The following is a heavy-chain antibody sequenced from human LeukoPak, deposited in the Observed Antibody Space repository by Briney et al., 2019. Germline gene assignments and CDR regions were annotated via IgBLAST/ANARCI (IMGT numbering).Heavy chain of an antibody. D-gene: IGHD3-3*01. CDR3: AKDGDFWSGYYIRVFGFDY. CDR1: GFTFSSYA. Sequence: TGGSLRLSCAASGFTFSSYAMSWVRQAPGKGLEWVSAISGSGGSTYYADSVKGRFTISRDNSKNTLYLQMNSLRAEDTAVYYCAKDGDFWSGYYIRVFGFDYWGQGTLVTVSS. CDR2: ISGSGGST. J-gene: IGHJ4*02. V-gene: IGHV3-23*01.